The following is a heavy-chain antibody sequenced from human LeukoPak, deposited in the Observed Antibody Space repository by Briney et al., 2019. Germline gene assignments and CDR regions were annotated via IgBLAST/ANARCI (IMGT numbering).Heavy chain of an antibody. Sequence: XXCTXSGGSISSYYXSWIRQPPGKGLEWIGYIHDSGITNYNPSLKSRVTMSVDTSKNQFSLKLRSVTPADTAVYYCARDMARPYFFDYWGQGTLVTVSS. D-gene: IGHD5-24*01. V-gene: IGHV4-59*01. CDR2: IHDSGIT. J-gene: IGHJ4*02. CDR1: GGSISSYY. CDR3: ARDMARPYFFDY.